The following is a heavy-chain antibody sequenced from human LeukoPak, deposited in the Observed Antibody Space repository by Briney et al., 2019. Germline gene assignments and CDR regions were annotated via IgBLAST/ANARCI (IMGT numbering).Heavy chain of an antibody. D-gene: IGHD6-13*01. CDR2: INPNSGGT. J-gene: IGHJ5*02. CDR1: GYTFTGYY. Sequence: GASVKVSCKTSGYTFTGYYMHWVRQAPGQGLEWMGWINPNSGGTNYAQKFQGRVTMTRDTSISTAYMELNRLRSDDTAVYYCARHPSGYSSSWYGGYWFDPWGQGTLVTVSS. CDR3: ARHPSGYSSSWYGGYWFDP. V-gene: IGHV1-2*02.